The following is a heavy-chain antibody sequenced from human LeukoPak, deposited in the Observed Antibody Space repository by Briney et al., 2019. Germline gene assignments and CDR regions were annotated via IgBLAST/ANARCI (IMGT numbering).Heavy chain of an antibody. J-gene: IGHJ4*02. CDR3: ASSGATYHYLDY. Sequence: SGPTLVNPTQTLTLTCTFSGFSLSTSGVGVGWIRQPPGKALEWLALIYWDDDKRYSPSLKSRLTITKDTSKNRAVLTMTNMDPVGTATYYCASSGATYHYLDYWGQGTLVTVSS. D-gene: IGHD5-12*01. CDR2: IYWDDDK. V-gene: IGHV2-5*02. CDR1: GFSLSTSGVG.